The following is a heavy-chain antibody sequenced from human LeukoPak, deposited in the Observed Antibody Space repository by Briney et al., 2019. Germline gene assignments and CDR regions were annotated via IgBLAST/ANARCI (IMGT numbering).Heavy chain of an antibody. CDR1: GFTFSNAW. Sequence: PGGSLRLSCAASGFTFSNAWMSWVRQAPGKGREWVGRIKSKTDGGTTDYAAPVKGRFTISRDDSKNTLYLQMNSLKTEDTAVYYCTTAQYCSSTSCYGRPFDYWGQGTLVTVSS. J-gene: IGHJ4*02. CDR2: IKSKTDGGTT. V-gene: IGHV3-15*01. D-gene: IGHD2-2*01. CDR3: TTAQYCSSTSCYGRPFDY.